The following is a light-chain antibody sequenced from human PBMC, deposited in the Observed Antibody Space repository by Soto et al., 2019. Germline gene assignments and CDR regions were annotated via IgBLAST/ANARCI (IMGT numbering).Light chain of an antibody. Sequence: QSVLTQPPSASGTPGQRVTISCSGSSSNIGSHTVDWYQQLPGSAPKLLIDSNNQRPSGVPDRFSGSKSGTSASLAISGLRSEDEADYYCASWDDSLTGHVVFGGGTQLTVL. J-gene: IGLJ2*01. CDR1: SSNIGSHT. V-gene: IGLV1-44*01. CDR3: ASWDDSLTGHVV. CDR2: SNN.